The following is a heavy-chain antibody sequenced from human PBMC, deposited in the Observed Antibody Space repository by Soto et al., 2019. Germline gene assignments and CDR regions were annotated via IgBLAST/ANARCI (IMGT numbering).Heavy chain of an antibody. D-gene: IGHD3-22*01. CDR2: ISGSGGST. CDR1: GFTFSSYA. Sequence: SLRLSCAASGFTFSSYAMSWVRQAPGKGLEWVSAISGSGGSTYYADSVKGRFTISRDNSKNTLYLQMNSLRAEDTAVYYCAKGSYYDSSGYYYDYFDYWGQGTLVTVSS. J-gene: IGHJ4*02. V-gene: IGHV3-23*01. CDR3: AKGSYYDSSGYYYDYFDY.